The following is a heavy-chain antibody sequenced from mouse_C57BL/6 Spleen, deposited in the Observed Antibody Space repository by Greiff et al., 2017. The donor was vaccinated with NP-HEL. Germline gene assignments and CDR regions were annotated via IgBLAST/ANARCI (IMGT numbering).Heavy chain of an antibody. J-gene: IGHJ4*01. Sequence: VQLVESGPGLVQPSQSLSITCTVSGFSLTSYGVHWVRQSPGKGLEWLGVIWSGGSTDYNAAFISRLSISKDNSKSQVFFKMNSLQADDTAIYYCARSYGSSHYAMDYWGQGTSVTVSS. CDR2: IWSGGST. V-gene: IGHV2-2*01. CDR3: ARSYGSSHYAMDY. CDR1: GFSLTSYG. D-gene: IGHD1-1*01.